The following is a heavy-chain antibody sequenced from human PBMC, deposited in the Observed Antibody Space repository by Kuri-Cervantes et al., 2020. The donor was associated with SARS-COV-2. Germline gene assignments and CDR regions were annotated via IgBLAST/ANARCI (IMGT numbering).Heavy chain of an antibody. Sequence: GESLKISCAASGFTFSSYAMHWVRQAPGKGLEWVANIKQDGSEKYYVDSVKGRFTISRDNAKNSLYLQMNSLRAEDTAVYYCAREDVRFLEWRDAFDIWGQRTMVTVSS. V-gene: IGHV3-7*01. D-gene: IGHD3-3*01. CDR1: GFTFSSYA. CDR2: IKQDGSEK. CDR3: AREDVRFLEWRDAFDI. J-gene: IGHJ3*02.